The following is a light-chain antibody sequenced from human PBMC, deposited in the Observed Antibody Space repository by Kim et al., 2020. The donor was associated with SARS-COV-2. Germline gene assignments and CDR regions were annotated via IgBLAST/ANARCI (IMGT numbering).Light chain of an antibody. Sequence: SPGERATLSCRASQSVSSSYLAWYQQKPGQAPRLLIYGASSRATGIPDRFSGSGSGTDFTLTISRLEPEDFAVYYCQQYGSSPRTFGRGTKVDIK. V-gene: IGKV3-20*01. CDR3: QQYGSSPRT. CDR1: QSVSSSY. CDR2: GAS. J-gene: IGKJ1*01.